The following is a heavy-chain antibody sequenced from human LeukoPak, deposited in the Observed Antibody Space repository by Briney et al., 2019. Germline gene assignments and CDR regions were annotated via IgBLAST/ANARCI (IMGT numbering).Heavy chain of an antibody. CDR3: ARGVQYDFDP. CDR1: GDSVSSNSAT. D-gene: IGHD1-1*01. Sequence: SQTLSLTCAISGDSVSSNSATWNWIRQSPSRGLEWLGRTYYRSKWYNDYAVSVKSRVTINPDTSKNQFSLQLNSVTPEDTAVYHCARGVQYDFDPWAREPWSPSPQ. J-gene: IGHJ5*02. V-gene: IGHV6-1*01. CDR2: TYYRSKWYN.